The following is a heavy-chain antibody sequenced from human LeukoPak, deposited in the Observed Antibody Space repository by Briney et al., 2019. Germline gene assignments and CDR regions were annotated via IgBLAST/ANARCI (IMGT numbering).Heavy chain of an antibody. CDR1: GGSISSYY. D-gene: IGHD3-10*01. J-gene: IGHJ5*02. Sequence: SETLSLTCTVSGGSISSYYWSWIRQPPGKGLEWIGYIYYSGSTNYNPSVKSRVTISVDTSKNQFSLKLSSVTAADTAVYYCARLSRITMVRGVSTDLNWFDPWGQGTLVTVSS. V-gene: IGHV4-59*01. CDR3: ARLSRITMVRGVSTDLNWFDP. CDR2: IYYSGST.